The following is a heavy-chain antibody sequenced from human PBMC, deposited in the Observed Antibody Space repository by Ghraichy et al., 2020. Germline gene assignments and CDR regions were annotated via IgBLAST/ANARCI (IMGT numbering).Heavy chain of an antibody. CDR1: GFTFRTYS. J-gene: IGHJ1*01. V-gene: IGHV3-21*01. D-gene: IGHD6-19*01. Sequence: GESPNISCAASGFTFRTYSMNWVRQAPGKGLEWVSSITSGSSSSYIYYADSVKGRFTISRDNTKNSLYLQMNRLRAEDTAIYYCARGALTSVAAPIEYFQHWGQGTLVTVSS. CDR3: ARGALTSVAAPIEYFQH. CDR2: ITSGSSSSYI.